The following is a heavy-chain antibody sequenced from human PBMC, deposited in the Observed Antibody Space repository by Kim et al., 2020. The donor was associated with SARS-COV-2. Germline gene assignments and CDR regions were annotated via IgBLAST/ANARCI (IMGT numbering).Heavy chain of an antibody. V-gene: IGHV4-34*01. J-gene: IGHJ4*02. CDR3: ARAYYDFWSGYWVAFDY. CDR1: GGSFSGYY. Sequence: SETLSLTCAVYGGSFSGYYWSWIRQPPGKGLEWIGKINHSGSTNYNPSLKSRVTISVDTSKNQFSLKLSSVTAADTAVYYCARAYYDFWSGYWVAFDYWGQGTLVTVSS. CDR2: INHSGST. D-gene: IGHD3-3*01.